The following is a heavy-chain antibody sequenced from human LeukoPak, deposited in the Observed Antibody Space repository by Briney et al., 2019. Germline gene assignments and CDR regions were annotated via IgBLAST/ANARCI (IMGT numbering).Heavy chain of an antibody. V-gene: IGHV3-43D*03. CDR2: ITWDGGST. CDR1: GFTFDDYA. Sequence: GGSLRLSCAASGFTFDDYAMNWVRQRPGKGLEWVSLITWDGGSTYYAASVKGRFTISRDNNKDSLYLQMNSLRVDDTAFYYCVKDKYSDGFFDYWGHGTLVTVSS. D-gene: IGHD5-12*01. CDR3: VKDKYSDGFFDY. J-gene: IGHJ5*01.